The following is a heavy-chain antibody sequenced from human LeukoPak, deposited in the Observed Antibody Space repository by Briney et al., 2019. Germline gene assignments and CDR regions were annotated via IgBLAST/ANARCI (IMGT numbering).Heavy chain of an antibody. D-gene: IGHD3-22*01. V-gene: IGHV3-30*03. Sequence: GRSLRLSCAASGFTFSSYGMHWVRQAPGKGLEWVAVISYDGSNKYYADSVKGRFTISRDNSKNTLYLQMNSLRIEDTAVYYCARPYYDSSGYYLDYWGQGTLVTVSS. CDR2: ISYDGSNK. CDR3: ARPYYDSSGYYLDY. CDR1: GFTFSSYG. J-gene: IGHJ4*02.